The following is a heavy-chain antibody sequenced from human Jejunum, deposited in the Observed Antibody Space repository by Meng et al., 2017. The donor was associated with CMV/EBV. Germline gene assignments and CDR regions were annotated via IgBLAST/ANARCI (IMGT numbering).Heavy chain of an antibody. D-gene: IGHD2-15*01. CDR2: IKQDGSAT. V-gene: IGHV3-7*01. J-gene: IGHJ4*02. CDR3: VREDIVVFDY. CDR1: GFPYSTFW. Sequence: CAVSGFPYSTFWMSWVRQSPGMGLEWVANIKQDGSATYYADSVKGRFTISRDNAKNSLYLQMDNLRADDTAVYYCVREDIVVFDYWGQGTLVTVSS.